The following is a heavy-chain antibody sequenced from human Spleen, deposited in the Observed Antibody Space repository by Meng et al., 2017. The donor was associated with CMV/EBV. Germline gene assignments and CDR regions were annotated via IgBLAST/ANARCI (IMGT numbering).Heavy chain of an antibody. CDR2: IRKDGNNK. CDR3: AKGSSWDDLDF. D-gene: IGHD6-13*01. CDR1: GVLFSVYG. V-gene: IGHV3-30*02. J-gene: IGHJ4*02. Sequence: SCRAFGVLFSVYGMHWVRQAPGGGLEWVAFIRKDGNNKYYTESLKGRFTVSRDNSKNTLFLQMDSLRVDDTATYFCAKGSSWDDLDFWSQGTLVTVSS.